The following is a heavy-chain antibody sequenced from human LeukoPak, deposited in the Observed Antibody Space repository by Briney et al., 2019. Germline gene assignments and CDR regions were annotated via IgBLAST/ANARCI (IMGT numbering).Heavy chain of an antibody. V-gene: IGHV4-4*07. CDR3: ARGYVRFLEWLGFDWFDP. Sequence: SETLSLTCTVSGGSISSYYWSWIRQPAGKGLEWIGRIYTNGSTNYNPSLKSRVTMSVDTSKNQFSLKLSSVTAADTAVYYCARGYVRFLEWLGFDWFDPWGQGTLVTVSS. CDR2: IYTNGST. CDR1: GGSISSYY. J-gene: IGHJ5*02. D-gene: IGHD3-3*01.